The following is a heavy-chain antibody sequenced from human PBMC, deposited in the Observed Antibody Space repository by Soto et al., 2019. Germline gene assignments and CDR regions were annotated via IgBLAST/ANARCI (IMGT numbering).Heavy chain of an antibody. CDR3: ARAKVAALRELGSDY. D-gene: IGHD6-6*01. CDR2: IKQDGSEK. V-gene: IGHV3-7*03. Sequence: EVQLVESGGGLVQPGGSLRLSCAASGFTFSSYWMSWVRQAPGKGLEWVANIKQDGSEKYYVDSVKGRFTISRDSAKNSLYLQMNSLRAEDTAVYYCARAKVAALRELGSDYWGQGTLVTVSS. J-gene: IGHJ4*02. CDR1: GFTFSSYW.